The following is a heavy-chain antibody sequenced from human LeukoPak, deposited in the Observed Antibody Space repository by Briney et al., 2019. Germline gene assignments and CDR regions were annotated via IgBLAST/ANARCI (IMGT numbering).Heavy chain of an antibody. Sequence: ASVKVSCKASGYTFSIYAINWVRQDPGQRFEWIGWINAGNGHTKYSQSFQGRVTITRDTSASTVYMDLSSLRSEDTAVYYCARGLWSAHGFGYYFDYWGQGTLVTVSS. CDR3: ARGLWSAHGFGYYFDY. D-gene: IGHD2-2*03. CDR1: GYTFSIYA. J-gene: IGHJ4*02. V-gene: IGHV1-3*01. CDR2: INAGNGHT.